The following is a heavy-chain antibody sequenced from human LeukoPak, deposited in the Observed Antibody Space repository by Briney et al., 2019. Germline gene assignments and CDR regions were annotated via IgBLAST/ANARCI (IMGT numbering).Heavy chain of an antibody. CDR3: AKDRPAARQTSIAAAAMDY. D-gene: IGHD6-13*01. Sequence: LAGGSLRLSCAVSGLTFNNYVMGWVRQAPGKGLEWVSVISGNGGNTYYADSVKGRITSSRDNSKNTLYLQMNSLRAEDTAVYYCAKDRPAARQTSIAAAAMDYWGQGTLVTVSS. J-gene: IGHJ4*02. CDR2: ISGNGGNT. CDR1: GLTFNNYV. V-gene: IGHV3-23*01.